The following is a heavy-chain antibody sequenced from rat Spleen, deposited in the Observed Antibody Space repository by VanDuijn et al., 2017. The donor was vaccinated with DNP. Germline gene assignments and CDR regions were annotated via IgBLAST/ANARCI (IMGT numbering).Heavy chain of an antibody. J-gene: IGHJ2*01. CDR2: ISPSGSRP. Sequence: EVQLVESGGGSVQPGRSLKLSCAASGFTFSDYYMAWVRQAPKKGLEWVAAISPSGSRPYSPDSVKGRFTISRDTAKSSLYLQMDSLRSEDTATYYCASPYFDWGQGVMVTVSS. V-gene: IGHV5-7*01. CDR3: ASPYFD. D-gene: IGHD1-1*01. CDR1: GFTFSDYY.